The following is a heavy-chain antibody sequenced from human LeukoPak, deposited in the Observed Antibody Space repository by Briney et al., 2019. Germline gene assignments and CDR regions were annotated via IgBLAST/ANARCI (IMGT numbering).Heavy chain of an antibody. CDR2: IYYSGST. D-gene: IGHD6-6*01. CDR1: GGSISSGGYY. CDR3: ARVLYSSSKQYYFDY. J-gene: IGHJ4*02. Sequence: SETLSLTCTVSGGSISSGGYYWSWIRQHPGKGLEWIGYIYYSGSTYYNPSLKSRVTISVDTSKNQFSLKLSSVTAADTAVYYCARVLYSSSKQYYFDYWGQGTLVTVSS. V-gene: IGHV4-31*03.